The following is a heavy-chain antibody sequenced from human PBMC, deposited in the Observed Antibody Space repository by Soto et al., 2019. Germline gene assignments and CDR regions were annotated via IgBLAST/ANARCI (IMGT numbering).Heavy chain of an antibody. D-gene: IGHD6-13*01. J-gene: IGHJ5*02. V-gene: IGHV1-8*01. CDR2: MNPNSGNT. Sequence: QVQLVQSGAEVKKPGASVKVSCKASGYTCTSYDSNWVRQATGQGLGWMGWMNPNSGNTGYAQKFQGRVTMTRNTSISTAYMDLSSLRSEDTAVYYCARERSAAGTGWFDPWGQGTLVTVSS. CDR1: GYTCTSYD. CDR3: ARERSAAGTGWFDP.